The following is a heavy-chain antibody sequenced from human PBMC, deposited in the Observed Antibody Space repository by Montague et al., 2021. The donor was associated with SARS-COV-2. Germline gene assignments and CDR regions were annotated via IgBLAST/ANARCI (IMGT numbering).Heavy chain of an antibody. CDR2: IYYSGST. J-gene: IGHJ6*02. Sequence: SETLSLTCTVSGGSISSSSYYWGWIRQPPGKGLEWIGSIYYSGSTYYXXXLKSRVTISVDTSKNQFSLKLSFVTAADTAVYYCARVGRQQLVRLSGMDVWGQGTTVTGSS. V-gene: IGHV4-39*07. CDR3: ARVGRQQLVRLSGMDV. D-gene: IGHD6-13*01. CDR1: GGSISSSSYY.